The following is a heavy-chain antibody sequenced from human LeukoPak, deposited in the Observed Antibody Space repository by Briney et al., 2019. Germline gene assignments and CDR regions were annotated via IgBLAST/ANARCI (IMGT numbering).Heavy chain of an antibody. CDR1: GGSFSSSSFY. J-gene: IGHJ4*02. Sequence: SETLSLTCTVSGGSFSSSSFYWGWIRQPPGKGLEWVGTIYSSGNTYYNPSLKGRITMSGDTSKMQFSLKLRSVTAADTAVYYCASQFIPAYGSASSFEYWGQGTLVAVSS. CDR3: ASQFIPAYGSASSFEY. D-gene: IGHD3-10*01. V-gene: IGHV4-39*01. CDR2: IYSSGNT.